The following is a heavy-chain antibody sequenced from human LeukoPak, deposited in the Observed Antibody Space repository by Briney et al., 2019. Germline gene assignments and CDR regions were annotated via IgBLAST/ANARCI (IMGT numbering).Heavy chain of an antibody. J-gene: IGHJ4*02. CDR3: ARDSGSWRDY. V-gene: IGHV1-18*01. CDR1: GYTFTSYG. CDR2: ISAYNGNT. D-gene: IGHD1-26*01. Sequence: ASVKVSCKASGYTFTSYGSCWVGQAPGQGREWMGWISAYNGNTNYAQKLQGRVTMTTDTSTSTAYMELRSLRSDDTAVYYCARDSGSWRDYWGQGTLVTVSS.